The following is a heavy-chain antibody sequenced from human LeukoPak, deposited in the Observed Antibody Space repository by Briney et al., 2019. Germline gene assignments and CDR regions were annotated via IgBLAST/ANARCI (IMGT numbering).Heavy chain of an antibody. V-gene: IGHV3-7*03. CDR3: ARDQTTVGLDF. CDR2: IKQDGSEK. J-gene: IGHJ4*02. D-gene: IGHD4-23*01. Sequence: PGGSLRLSCGASGFTSSSHWMSWVRQVPGKGLEWVANIKQDGSEKYYVDSVEGRFTISRDNAKNSLYLQMNSLRAEDTAVYFCARDQTTVGLDFWGQGTLVSVSS. CDR1: GFTSSSHW.